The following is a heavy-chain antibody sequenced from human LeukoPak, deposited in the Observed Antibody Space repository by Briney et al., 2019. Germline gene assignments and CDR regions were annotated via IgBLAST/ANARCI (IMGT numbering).Heavy chain of an antibody. V-gene: IGHV1-69*13. CDR3: ASPTSATLSSSRGYYYYYYMDV. Sequence: SVKVSCKASGYTFTSYGISWVRQAPGQGLEWMGGIIPIFGTANYAQKFQGRVTITADESTSTAYMELSSLRSEDTAVYYCASPTSATLSSSRGYYYYYYMDVWGKGTTVTVSS. CDR2: IIPIFGTA. J-gene: IGHJ6*03. CDR1: GYTFTSYG. D-gene: IGHD6-6*01.